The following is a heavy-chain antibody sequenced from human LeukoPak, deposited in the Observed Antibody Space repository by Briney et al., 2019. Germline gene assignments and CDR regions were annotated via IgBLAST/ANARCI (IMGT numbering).Heavy chain of an antibody. CDR3: AGYCSSTSCYTGAFDI. Sequence: SETLSLTCAVSGGSISSSNWWSWVRQPPGKGLEWIGEIYHSGSTNYNPSLKSRVTISVDKSKNQFSLKLSSVTAADTAVYYCAGYCSSTSCYTGAFDIWGQGTMVTVSS. CDR2: IYHSGST. V-gene: IGHV4-4*02. CDR1: GGSISSSNW. D-gene: IGHD2-2*01. J-gene: IGHJ3*02.